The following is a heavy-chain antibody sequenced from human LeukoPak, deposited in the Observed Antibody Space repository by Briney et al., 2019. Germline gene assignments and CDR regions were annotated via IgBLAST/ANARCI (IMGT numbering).Heavy chain of an antibody. CDR1: GFIFSDYG. CDR3: ARWGGTRQYYFDY. Sequence: PGRSLRLSCAVSGFIFSDYGFHWVRQAPGKGLEWVAVTSFDGSTQQYADSVKGRFTISRDDSKNTLYLQMNFLKSEDTAVYYCARWGGTRQYYFDYWGQGTLVTVSS. J-gene: IGHJ4*02. CDR2: TSFDGSTQ. V-gene: IGHV3-33*01. D-gene: IGHD1-1*01.